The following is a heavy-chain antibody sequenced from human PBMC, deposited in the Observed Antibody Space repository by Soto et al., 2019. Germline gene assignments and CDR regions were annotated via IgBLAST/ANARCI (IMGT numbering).Heavy chain of an antibody. V-gene: IGHV4-30-4*01. CDR3: ARVIIFSGDDAFDI. D-gene: IGHD2-15*01. CDR2: IYYSGST. J-gene: IGHJ3*02. Sequence: TLSLTCTVSGGPISSGDYYWSWIRQPPGKGLEWIGYIYYSGSTYYNPSLKSRVTISVDTSKNQFSLKLSSVTAADTAVYYCARVIIFSGDDAFDIWGQGTMVTVSS. CDR1: GGPISSGDYY.